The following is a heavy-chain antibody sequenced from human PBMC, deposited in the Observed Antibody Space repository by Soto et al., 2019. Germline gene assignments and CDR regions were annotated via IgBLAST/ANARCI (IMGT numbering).Heavy chain of an antibody. V-gene: IGHV4-59*01. Sequence: SETLSLTCTVSGGSISSYYWSWIRQPPGKGLEWIGYIYYSGNTNYNPSLKSRVTISVDTSKNQFSLKLSSVTAADTAVYYCARGLYSSGWYEWWWFDPWGQGTLVTVSS. CDR2: IYYSGNT. J-gene: IGHJ5*02. CDR3: ARGLYSSGWYEWWWFDP. D-gene: IGHD6-19*01. CDR1: GGSISSYY.